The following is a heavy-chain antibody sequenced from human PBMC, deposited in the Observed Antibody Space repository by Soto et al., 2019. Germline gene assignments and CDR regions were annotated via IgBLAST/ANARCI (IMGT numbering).Heavy chain of an antibody. CDR1: GGSISSSSYY. Sequence: SDTLSLTCTVSGGSISSSSYYWGWIRQPPGKGLEWIGSIYYSGSTYYNPPLKSRVTISVDTSKNQFSLKLSSVTAADTAVYYCARHDGDPDWFDPWGQGTLVTVSS. V-gene: IGHV4-39*01. D-gene: IGHD4-17*01. CDR3: ARHDGDPDWFDP. CDR2: IYYSGST. J-gene: IGHJ5*02.